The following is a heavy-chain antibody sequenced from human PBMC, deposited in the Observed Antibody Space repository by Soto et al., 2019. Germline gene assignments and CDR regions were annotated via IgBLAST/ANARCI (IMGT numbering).Heavy chain of an antibody. D-gene: IGHD6-19*01. CDR1: GVSVSSDYHH. CDR2: MQSIGGS. V-gene: IGHV4-61*01. Sequence: QVQLQESGPGLVKPSETLSLTCAVSGVSVSSDYHHWSWIRQAPGKGLEWIGQMQSIGGSNYNPSLRNRLTISLDRSRNQFSLNLISVTAADTAVYYCALYLPGAGGVGYWGQGTLITVSS. J-gene: IGHJ4*02. CDR3: ALYLPGAGGVGY.